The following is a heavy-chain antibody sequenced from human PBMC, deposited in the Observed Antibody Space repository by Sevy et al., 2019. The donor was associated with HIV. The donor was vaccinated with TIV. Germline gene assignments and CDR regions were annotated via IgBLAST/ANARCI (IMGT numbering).Heavy chain of an antibody. J-gene: IGHJ3*02. CDR3: AVTAAGDPHAFDI. D-gene: IGHD3-10*01. CDR1: GGTFSSYA. V-gene: IGHV1-69*13. Sequence: ASVKVSCKASGGTFSSYAISWVRQAPGQGLEWMGRIIPIFGTANYAQKFQGRVTITADESTSTAYMELSSLRSEDTAVYYCAVTAAGDPHAFDIWGQGTMVTVSS. CDR2: IIPIFGTA.